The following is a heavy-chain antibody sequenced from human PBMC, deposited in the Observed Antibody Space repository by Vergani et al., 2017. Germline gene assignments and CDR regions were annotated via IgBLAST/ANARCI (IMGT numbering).Heavy chain of an antibody. CDR1: GFSFSNFG. CDR2: ISYNGGNQ. CDR3: TRDVADTHSSIWPLNYHYFMDV. J-gene: IGHJ6*03. Sequence: QVQLVESGGGLVKPGGSLRLSCAASGFSFSNFGMHWVRQVPGKGLEWVAFISYNGGNQYYADSVQGRFTISRDNTKNILYLQMSSLRVEDTALYYCTRDVADTHSSIWPLNYHYFMDVWGEGTTVTVSS. V-gene: IGHV3-30*03. D-gene: IGHD6-13*01.